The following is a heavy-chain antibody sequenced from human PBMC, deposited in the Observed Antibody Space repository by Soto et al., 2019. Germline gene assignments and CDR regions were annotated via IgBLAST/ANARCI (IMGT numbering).Heavy chain of an antibody. CDR3: ARHTSGYYLRYFQD. V-gene: IGHV4-30-4*01. CDR1: GGSISSGDYY. CDR2: IYHSGST. D-gene: IGHD3-22*01. Sequence: QVQLQESGPGLVKPSQTLSLICTVSGGSISSGDYYWSWIRQPPGKGLEWVGHIYHSGSTFDNPSLQSRVTISVDTSKNQFSLKLSSVTAADTAVYYCARHTSGYYLRYFQDWGQGTLVTVSS. J-gene: IGHJ1*01.